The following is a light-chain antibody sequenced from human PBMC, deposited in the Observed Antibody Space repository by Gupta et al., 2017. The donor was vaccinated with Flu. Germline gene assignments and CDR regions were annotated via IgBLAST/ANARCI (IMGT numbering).Light chain of an antibody. CDR1: TSYIGNYNY. Sequence: QSALTQPASVSGSPGQSIPISCTGSTSYIGNYNYVSWYQQHPGKGPKLIIYEVANRPSGVSSRFSGSKSGNTASLTISGLQAEDEADYFCSSYTDTSALGLFGGGTKLTVL. V-gene: IGLV2-14*01. CDR3: SSYTDTSALGL. CDR2: EVA. J-gene: IGLJ2*01.